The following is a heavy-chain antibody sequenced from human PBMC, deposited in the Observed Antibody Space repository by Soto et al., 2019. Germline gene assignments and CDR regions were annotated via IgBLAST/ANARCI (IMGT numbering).Heavy chain of an antibody. J-gene: IGHJ5*02. Sequence: QVQLVESGGGVVQPGRSLRLSCAASGFTFSSYAMHWVRQAPGKGLEWVAVISYDGSNKYYADSVKGRFTISRDNSKNTLDLQMNSLRAEDTAVYYCAGISSSWYSVVPWGQGTLVTVSS. CDR1: GFTFSSYA. CDR2: ISYDGSNK. D-gene: IGHD6-13*01. CDR3: AGISSSWYSVVP. V-gene: IGHV3-30-3*01.